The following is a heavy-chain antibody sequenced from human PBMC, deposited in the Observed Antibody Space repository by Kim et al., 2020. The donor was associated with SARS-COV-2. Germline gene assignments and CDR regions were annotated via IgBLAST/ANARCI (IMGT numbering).Heavy chain of an antibody. CDR1: EFTFRSDW. CDR3: ALGSGGDSF. CDR2: INPGRTQR. J-gene: IGHJ4*02. D-gene: IGHD2-21*01. Sequence: GGSLRLSCEASEFTFRSDWMTWVRQAPGKGLEWVASINPGRTQRNYVGSVRGRFIISRDSAKNSVSLQMNSLRVEDTALYYCALGSGGDSFWGQGTLITISS. V-gene: IGHV3-7*03.